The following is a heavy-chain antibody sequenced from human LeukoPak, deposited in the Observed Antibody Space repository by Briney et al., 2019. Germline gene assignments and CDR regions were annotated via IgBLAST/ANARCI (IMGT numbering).Heavy chain of an antibody. CDR2: IYTSGST. V-gene: IGHV4-4*07. Sequence: PSETLSLTCTVSGGSISSYYWSWIRRHAGKGLEWIGRIYTSGSTNCNPSLKSRVTISIDKSKNQFSLKLSSVTAADTAVYYCARGANGWFDPWGQGTLVSVSS. J-gene: IGHJ5*02. CDR1: GGSISSYY. D-gene: IGHD2-8*01. CDR3: ARGANGWFDP.